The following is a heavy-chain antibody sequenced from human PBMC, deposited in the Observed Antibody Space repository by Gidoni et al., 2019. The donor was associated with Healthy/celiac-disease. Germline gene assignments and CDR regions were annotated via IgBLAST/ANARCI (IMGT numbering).Heavy chain of an antibody. D-gene: IGHD3-22*01. CDR2: IYTSGST. Sequence: QVQLHESGPGLVPPSQTLSLPCTVSVGSISRGRYSWSWIRQPAGKGLEWIGRIYTSGSTNYNPSLKSRVTISVDTSKNQFALKLSSGTAADTAVYYCARDPGPLYYYDSSGYYDYWGQGTLVTVSS. CDR3: ARDPGPLYYYDSSGYYDY. J-gene: IGHJ4*02. CDR1: VGSISRGRYS. V-gene: IGHV4-61*02.